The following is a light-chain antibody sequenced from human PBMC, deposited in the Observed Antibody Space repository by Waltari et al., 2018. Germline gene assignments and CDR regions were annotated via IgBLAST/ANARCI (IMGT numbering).Light chain of an antibody. J-gene: IGLJ2*01. Sequence: SYELTQPPSESVSPGQTANITCSGEALPRQYVYWYQQKSGHAPLLVIFKDTERPSGIPERVSGSTSGTTVTLTISGVQAEDEAEYFCQSADDSGTYVVFGGGTRLTIL. CDR2: KDT. V-gene: IGLV3-25*03. CDR1: ALPRQY. CDR3: QSADDSGTYVV.